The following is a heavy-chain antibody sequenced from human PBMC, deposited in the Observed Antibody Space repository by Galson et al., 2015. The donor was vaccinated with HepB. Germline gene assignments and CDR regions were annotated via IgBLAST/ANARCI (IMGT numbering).Heavy chain of an antibody. J-gene: IGHJ4*02. CDR2: IPYDGNNN. CDR3: AKDGVIFRVVIVDNGYFDY. V-gene: IGHV3-30*02. D-gene: IGHD3-3*01. Sequence: SLRLSCAASGFTFSSYGMHWVRQAPGKGLEWVAFIPYDGNNNYYADSVKGRFTISRDNSKNTLYLQMNSRGAEDTAVYYCAKDGVIFRVVIVDNGYFDYWGQGTRVTVSS. CDR1: GFTFSSYG.